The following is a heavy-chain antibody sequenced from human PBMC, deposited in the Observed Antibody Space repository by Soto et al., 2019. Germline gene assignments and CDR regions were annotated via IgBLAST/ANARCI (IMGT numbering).Heavy chain of an antibody. CDR2: TRTYNGNS. J-gene: IGHJ4*02. CDR1: GYTLTNFG. CDR3: AGGEYATSGFPSLHFH. D-gene: IGHD1-26*01. V-gene: IGHV1-18*01. Sequence: QVQLVQSGFEVKKPGASVKISCQTSGYTLTNFGITWVRQAPGRGPEWIGGTRTYNGNSKSAQSVPGRDTLTTDTSTETTYLELRSLTFDDTAVYYCAGGEYATSGFPSLHFHWGQGPLVPVSS.